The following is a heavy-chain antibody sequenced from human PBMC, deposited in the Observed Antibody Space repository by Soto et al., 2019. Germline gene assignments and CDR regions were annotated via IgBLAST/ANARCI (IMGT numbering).Heavy chain of an antibody. D-gene: IGHD3-16*01. J-gene: IGHJ4*02. CDR2: INGGSGNT. V-gene: IGHV1-3*01. Sequence: ASVKVSCKSSGFTFTSYAIHWLRQAPGQRPQWMGWINGGSGNTKYSQDFQGRVTFTRDTFATTAYLELSSLRSEDTAVYYCARFPPWGNSAGDYYLPHYDSWGQGTPVTVSS. CDR3: ARFPPWGNSAGDYYLPHYDS. CDR1: GFTFTSYA.